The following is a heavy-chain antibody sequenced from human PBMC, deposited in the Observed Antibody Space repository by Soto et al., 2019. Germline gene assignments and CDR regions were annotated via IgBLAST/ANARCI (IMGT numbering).Heavy chain of an antibody. D-gene: IGHD4-17*01. CDR2: IYYSGST. CDR3: ARPVYGDAFDI. J-gene: IGHJ3*02. V-gene: IGHV4-39*01. Sequence: QLQLQESGPGLVKPSETLSLTCTVSGGSISSSSYYWGWIRQPPGKGLEWIGSIYYSGSTYYNPSLKSRVTISVDTSKNQFSLKLSSVTAADTAVYYCARPVYGDAFDIWGQGTMVTVSS. CDR1: GGSISSSSYY.